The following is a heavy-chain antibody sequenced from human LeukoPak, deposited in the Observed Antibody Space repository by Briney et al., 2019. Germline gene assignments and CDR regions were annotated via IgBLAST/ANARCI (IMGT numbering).Heavy chain of an antibody. Sequence: GRSLRLSCAASGFTFSSYGMHWVRQAPGKGLEWVAVIWYDGSNKYYADSVKGRFTISRDNSKNTLYLQMNSLRAEDTGVYYCARDRGYYDSSGYYSPWNWFDPWGQGTLVTVSS. V-gene: IGHV3-33*01. CDR3: ARDRGYYDSSGYYSPWNWFDP. J-gene: IGHJ5*02. D-gene: IGHD3-22*01. CDR2: IWYDGSNK. CDR1: GFTFSSYG.